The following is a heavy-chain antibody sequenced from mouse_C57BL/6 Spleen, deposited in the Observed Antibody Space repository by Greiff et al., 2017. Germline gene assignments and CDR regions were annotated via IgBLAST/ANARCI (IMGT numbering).Heavy chain of an antibody. Sequence: EVKVVESGGGLVQPGGSLSLSCAASGFTFTDYYMSWVRQPPGKALEWLGFIRNKANGYTTEYSVSVKGRFTISRDNSQSILYLQMNALRAEDSATYYCARYKTGSSYPDYWGQGTTLTVSS. J-gene: IGHJ2*01. D-gene: IGHD1-1*01. CDR1: GFTFTDYY. CDR3: ARYKTGSSYPDY. V-gene: IGHV7-3*01. CDR2: IRNKANGYTT.